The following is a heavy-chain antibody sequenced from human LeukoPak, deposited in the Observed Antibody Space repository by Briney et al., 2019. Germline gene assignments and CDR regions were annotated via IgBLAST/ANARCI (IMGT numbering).Heavy chain of an antibody. CDR1: GGSFSGYY. D-gene: IGHD3-9*01. CDR2: INHSGST. Sequence: PSETLSLTCAVYGGSFSGYYWSWIRQPPGKGLEWIGEINHSGSTDYNPSLKSRVTISVDTSKNQFSLKLSSVTAADTAVYYCARRGGDYDILTADPRGAFDIWGQGTMVTVSS. J-gene: IGHJ3*02. CDR3: ARRGGDYDILTADPRGAFDI. V-gene: IGHV4-34*01.